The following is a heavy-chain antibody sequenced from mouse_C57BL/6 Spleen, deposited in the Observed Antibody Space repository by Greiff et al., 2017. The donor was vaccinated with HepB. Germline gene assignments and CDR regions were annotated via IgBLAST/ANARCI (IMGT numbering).Heavy chain of an antibody. D-gene: IGHD2-2*01. J-gene: IGHJ3*01. V-gene: IGHV1-64*01. CDR3: AREAYGYDFAY. Sequence: QVQLQQPGAELVKPGASVKLSCKASGYTFTSYWMHWVKQRPGQGLEWIGMIHPNSGSTNYNEKFKSKATLTVDKSSSTAYMQLSSLTYEDSAVYYCAREAYGYDFAYWGKATLVTVS. CDR2: IHPNSGST. CDR1: GYTFTSYW.